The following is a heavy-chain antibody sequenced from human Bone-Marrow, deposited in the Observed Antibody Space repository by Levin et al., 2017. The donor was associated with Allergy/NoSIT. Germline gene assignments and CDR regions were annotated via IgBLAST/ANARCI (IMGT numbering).Heavy chain of an antibody. CDR1: GGSISSYY. J-gene: IGHJ4*02. Sequence: SETLSLTCTVSGGSISSYYWSWIRQPPGKGLEWIGYIYYSGSTNYNPSLKSRVTISVDTSKNQFSLKLSSVTAADTAVYYCARMIAAAGRGVFDYWGQGTLVTVSS. CDR2: IYYSGST. V-gene: IGHV4-59*01. D-gene: IGHD6-13*01. CDR3: ARMIAAAGRGVFDY.